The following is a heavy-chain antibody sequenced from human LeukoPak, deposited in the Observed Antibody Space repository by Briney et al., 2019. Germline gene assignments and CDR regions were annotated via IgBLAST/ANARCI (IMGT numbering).Heavy chain of an antibody. Sequence: SETLSLTCTVSGGSISSSSYYWGWIRQPPGKGLEWIGSIYYSGSTYYNPSLKSRVTISVDTSKNQFSLKLSSVTAADTAVYYCARDGGYSSSRDFDYWGQGTLVTVSS. V-gene: IGHV4-39*07. CDR3: ARDGGYSSSRDFDY. CDR1: GGSISSSSYY. J-gene: IGHJ4*02. D-gene: IGHD6-13*01. CDR2: IYYSGST.